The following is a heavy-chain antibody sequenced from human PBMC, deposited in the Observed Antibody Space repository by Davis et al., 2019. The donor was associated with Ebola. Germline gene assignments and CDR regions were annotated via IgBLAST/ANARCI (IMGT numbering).Heavy chain of an antibody. CDR1: GFIFSSYW. J-gene: IGHJ4*02. CDR3: VRLVGPN. Sequence: GESLKISCAASGFIFSSYWMHWVRQAPGKGLVWVSNIKSDGSTTNYADSVKGRFTISRDNAKNTLYLQMNNLRAEDTAVYYCVRLVGPNWGQGTLVAVSS. CDR2: IKSDGSTT. V-gene: IGHV3-74*01.